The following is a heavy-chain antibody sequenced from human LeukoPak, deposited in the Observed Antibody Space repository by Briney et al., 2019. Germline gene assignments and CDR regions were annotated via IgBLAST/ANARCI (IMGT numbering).Heavy chain of an antibody. D-gene: IGHD3-10*01. CDR2: IRSNDYGGTT. Sequence: SLRLPCTAAGFTFGDFAMGWVRQAPGKGLEWVAFIRSNDYGGTTEYAASVKGRFTISRDDSKSIVYLQMNSLKTEDTAVYYCTRDWRSGVIYYFDSWGQGTLLTVSS. J-gene: IGHJ4*02. CDR3: TRDWRSGVIYYFDS. CDR1: GFTFGDFA. V-gene: IGHV3-49*04.